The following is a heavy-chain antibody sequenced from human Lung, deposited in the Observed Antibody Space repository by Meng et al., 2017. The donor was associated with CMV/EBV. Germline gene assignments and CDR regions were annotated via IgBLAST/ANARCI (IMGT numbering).Heavy chain of an antibody. J-gene: IGHJ4*02. Sequence: GGSLRLXCAASGFTSNSYRMNWLRQAPGKGLEWVSYISSSSRSIYYTDSVKGRFTISRDNAKNSLYLEMNSLRVDDTGVYFCARDAGEGVVVVPAAISDYWXQGTXVTVSS. V-gene: IGHV3-48*04. CDR1: GFTSNSYR. D-gene: IGHD2-2*01. CDR2: ISSSSRSI. CDR3: ARDAGEGVVVVPAAISDY.